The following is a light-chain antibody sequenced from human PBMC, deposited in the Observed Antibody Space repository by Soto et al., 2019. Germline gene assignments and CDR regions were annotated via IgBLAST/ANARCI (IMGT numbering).Light chain of an antibody. CDR3: QQGCSTPT. Sequence: DLQMTQSPSSLSASVGDSVTSTCRASQSIRTYLNWYQQKPGRAPKVLIYSVSTLGSGVPSRFSGSGSGTEFTLTISSLQPEDFATYFCQQGCSTPTFGQGTRLEIK. J-gene: IGKJ5*01. V-gene: IGKV1-39*01. CDR2: SVS. CDR1: QSIRTY.